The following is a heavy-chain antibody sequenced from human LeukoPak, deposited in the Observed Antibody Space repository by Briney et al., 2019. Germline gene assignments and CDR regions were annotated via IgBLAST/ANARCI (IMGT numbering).Heavy chain of an antibody. CDR3: ARDMEFWSGSDY. Sequence: GGSLRLSCAASGFTFSDYWISWIRQAPGKGLEWVANIKGDGSDKYYVDSVKGRFTISRDNAKNSLYLKMNSLRAEDTAVYYCARDMEFWSGSDYWGQGALVTVSS. D-gene: IGHD3-3*01. CDR1: GFTFSDYW. CDR2: IKGDGSDK. V-gene: IGHV3-7*01. J-gene: IGHJ4*02.